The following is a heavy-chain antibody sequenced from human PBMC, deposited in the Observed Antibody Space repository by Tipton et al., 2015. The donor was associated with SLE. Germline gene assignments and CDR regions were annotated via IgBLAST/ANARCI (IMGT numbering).Heavy chain of an antibody. D-gene: IGHD1-26*01. CDR3: ARDGWELFHAFDI. Sequence: TLSLTCTVSGGSISSYYWSWIRQPAGEGLEWIGRIYTSGSTNYNPSLKSRVTMSVDTSKNQFSLKLSSVTAADTAVYYCARDGWELFHAFDIWGQGTMVTVSS. CDR1: GGSISSYY. V-gene: IGHV4-4*07. J-gene: IGHJ3*02. CDR2: IYTSGST.